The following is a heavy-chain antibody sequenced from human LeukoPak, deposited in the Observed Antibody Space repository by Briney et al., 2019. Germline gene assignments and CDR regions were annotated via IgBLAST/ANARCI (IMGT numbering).Heavy chain of an antibody. V-gene: IGHV3-48*03. CDR3: ARDRSYYYGSGSLDY. CDR1: GFTFSSYE. J-gene: IGHJ4*02. CDR2: ISSSGSTI. Sequence: GGSLRLSCAASGFTFSSYEMNWVRQAPGKGLEWVSYISSSGSTIYYADSVKGRFTISRDNAKNSLYLQMNSLRAEDTAVYYCARDRSYYYGSGSLDYWGQGTLVTVSS. D-gene: IGHD3-10*01.